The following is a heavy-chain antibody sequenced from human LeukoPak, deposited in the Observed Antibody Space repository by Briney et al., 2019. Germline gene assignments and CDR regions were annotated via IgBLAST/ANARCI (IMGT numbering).Heavy chain of an antibody. J-gene: IGHJ4*02. CDR3: ARVGSGWALAY. Sequence: SETLSLTCAVYGGSFSGYYWSWIRQPPGKGLEWIGEINHSGSTNYNPSLKSRVTISVDTSKNQFSLKLSSVTAADTSVYYCARVGSGWALAYWGQGTLVTVSS. CDR2: INHSGST. D-gene: IGHD6-19*01. V-gene: IGHV4-34*01. CDR1: GGSFSGYY.